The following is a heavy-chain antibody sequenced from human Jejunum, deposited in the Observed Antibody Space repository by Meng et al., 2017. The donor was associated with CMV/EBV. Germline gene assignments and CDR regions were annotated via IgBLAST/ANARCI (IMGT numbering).Heavy chain of an antibody. D-gene: IGHD5-12*01. V-gene: IGHV4-31*02. J-gene: IGHJ6*02. Sequence: GSISRGGYYWTWIRQHPTEGLEWIGYIYYSGSSYYNPSLKSRVTMSVGTSKNQFSLRLSSVTAADTAVYFCARTHGGYDLDYGLDVWGQGTTVTVSS. CDR1: GSISRGGYY. CDR2: IYYSGSS. CDR3: ARTHGGYDLDYGLDV.